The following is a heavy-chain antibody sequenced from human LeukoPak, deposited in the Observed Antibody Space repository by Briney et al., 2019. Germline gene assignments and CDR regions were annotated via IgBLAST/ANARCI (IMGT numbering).Heavy chain of an antibody. J-gene: IGHJ4*02. D-gene: IGHD3-3*01. V-gene: IGHV3-48*04. Sequence: GGSLRLSCAASGFTFNNYGMHWVRQAPGKGLEWVSYISSSGSTIYYADSVKGRFTISRDNAKNSLYLQMNSLRAEDTAVYYCARDRFFGVVSTAFDYWGQGTLVTVSS. CDR2: ISSSGSTI. CDR1: GFTFNNYG. CDR3: ARDRFFGVVSTAFDY.